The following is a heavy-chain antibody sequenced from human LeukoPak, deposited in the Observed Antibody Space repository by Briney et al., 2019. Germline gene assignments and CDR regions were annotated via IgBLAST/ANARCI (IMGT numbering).Heavy chain of an antibody. Sequence: GGSLRLSCAASGFTFSDYYMSWIRQAPGKGLEWVSYISSSGSTIYYADSVKGRFTISRDNAKNSLYLQMNSLRAEDTAVYYCARVRLWFGELIYYYYGMDVWGQGTTVTVSS. CDR3: ARVRLWFGELIYYYYGMDV. CDR1: GFTFSDYY. V-gene: IGHV3-11*01. J-gene: IGHJ6*02. D-gene: IGHD3-10*01. CDR2: ISSSGSTI.